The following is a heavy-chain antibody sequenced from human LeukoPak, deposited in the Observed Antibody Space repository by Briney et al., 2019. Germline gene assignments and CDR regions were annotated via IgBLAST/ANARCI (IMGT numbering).Heavy chain of an antibody. V-gene: IGHV3-53*01. CDR3: AGIDDFARDYFDY. J-gene: IGHJ4*02. D-gene: IGHD3/OR15-3a*01. Sequence: GGSLRLSCAASGFTVSSNYMSWVRQAPGKGLEWVSVMYSGGSTYYADSVKGRFTISRDISKNTVYLQMNNLRAEDTAVYYCAGIDDFARDYFDYWGQGTQVTVSS. CDR1: GFTVSSNY. CDR2: MYSGGST.